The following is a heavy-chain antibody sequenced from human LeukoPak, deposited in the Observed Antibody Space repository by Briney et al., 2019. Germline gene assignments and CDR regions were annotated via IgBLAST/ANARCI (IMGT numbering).Heavy chain of an antibody. D-gene: IGHD2-15*01. V-gene: IGHV1-46*01. CDR2: INPSGGST. J-gene: IGHJ6*03. CDR1: GYTFTSYY. Sequence: ASVKVSCKASGYTFTSYYMHWVRQAPGQGLEWMGIINPSGGSTSYAQKFQGRVTMTRDMSTSTVYMELSSLRSEDTAVYYCARCSRYCSGGSCYYPHYYYYYMDVWGKGTTVTASS. CDR3: ARCSRYCSGGSCYYPHYYYYYMDV.